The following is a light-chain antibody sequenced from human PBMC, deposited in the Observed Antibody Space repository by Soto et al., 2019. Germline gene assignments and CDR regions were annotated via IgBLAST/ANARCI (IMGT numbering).Light chain of an antibody. CDR1: SSDIGAYDY. J-gene: IGLJ2*01. Sequence: QSALTQPASLSGSPGQSITISCTGTSSDIGAYDYVSWFQQHPGKAPKLMISEVNNRPSGVSNRFSGSRSGGTAALTISGLQTEDEAHYYCQSYDSSLSGVVFGGGTKLTVL. CDR2: EVN. V-gene: IGLV2-14*01. CDR3: QSYDSSLSGVV.